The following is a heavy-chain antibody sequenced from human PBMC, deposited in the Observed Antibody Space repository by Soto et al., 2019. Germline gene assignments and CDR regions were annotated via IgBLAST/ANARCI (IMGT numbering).Heavy chain of an antibody. J-gene: IGHJ6*02. CDR1: GYTFTGYY. V-gene: IGHV1-2*04. CDR2: INPNSGGT. Sequence: ASVKVSCKASGYTFTGYYMHWVRQAPGQGLEWMGWINPNSGGTNYAQKFQGWVTMTRDTSISTAYMELSRLRSDDTAVYYCARGEEGDYGSGPPPSYGMDVWGQGTTVTVSS. D-gene: IGHD3-10*01. CDR3: ARGEEGDYGSGPPPSYGMDV.